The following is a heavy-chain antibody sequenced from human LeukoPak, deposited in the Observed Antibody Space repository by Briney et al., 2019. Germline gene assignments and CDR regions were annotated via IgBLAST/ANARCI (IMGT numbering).Heavy chain of an antibody. D-gene: IGHD3-10*01. Sequence: SETLSLTCTVSGGSISSGSYYWSWIRQPAGKGLEWLGRIYTSGSTNYNPSLKSRVTISVDTSKNQFSLKLSSVTAADTAVYYCASTYYYGSGSYYFDYWGQGTLVTVSS. V-gene: IGHV4-61*02. CDR1: GGSISSGSYY. J-gene: IGHJ4*02. CDR2: IYTSGST. CDR3: ASTYYYGSGSYYFDY.